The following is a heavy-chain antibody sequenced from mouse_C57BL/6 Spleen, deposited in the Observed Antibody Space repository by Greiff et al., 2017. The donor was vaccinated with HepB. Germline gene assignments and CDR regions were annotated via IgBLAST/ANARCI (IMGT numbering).Heavy chain of an antibody. CDR1: GYAFSSSW. Sequence: QVQLQQSGPELVKPGASVKISCKASGYAFSSSWMNWVKQRPGKGLEWIGRIYPGDGDTNYNGKFKGKATLTADKSSSTAYMQLSSLTSEDSAVYFCARIPYYYGSDWYFDVWGTGTTVTVSS. CDR2: IYPGDGDT. V-gene: IGHV1-82*01. CDR3: ARIPYYYGSDWYFDV. D-gene: IGHD1-1*01. J-gene: IGHJ1*03.